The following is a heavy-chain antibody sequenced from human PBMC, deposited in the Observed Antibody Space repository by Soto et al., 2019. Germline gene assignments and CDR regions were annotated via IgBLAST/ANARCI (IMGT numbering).Heavy chain of an antibody. D-gene: IGHD2-2*01. Sequence: SETLSLTCTVSGGSISSYYWSWVRQPPGKGLEWIGYIYYSGSTNYNPSLKSRVTISVDTSKNQFSLKLSSVTAADTAVYYCAGSSVVPAANDYWGQGTLVTVSS. CDR2: IYYSGST. J-gene: IGHJ4*02. V-gene: IGHV4-59*01. CDR1: GGSISSYY. CDR3: AGSSVVPAANDY.